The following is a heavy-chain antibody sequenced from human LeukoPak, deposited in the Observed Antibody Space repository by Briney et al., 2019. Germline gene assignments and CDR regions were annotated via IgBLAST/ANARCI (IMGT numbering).Heavy chain of an antibody. CDR1: GGSISSIIYC. CDR2: ICTSGST. Sequence: PSETLSLTCTVSGGSISSIIYCWNWIRQPAGKGLDWIGRICTSGSTSYKPSLETRVTISVDTSTNQLSLKLASVTAAYWAVYYWARDHDYDGNLVFDYKGQGALVS. V-gene: IGHV4-61*02. CDR3: ARDHDYDGNLVFDY. D-gene: IGHD4-23*01. J-gene: IGHJ4*02.